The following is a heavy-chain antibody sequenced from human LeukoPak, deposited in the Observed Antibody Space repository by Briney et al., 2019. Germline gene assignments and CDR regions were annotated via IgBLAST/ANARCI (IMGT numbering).Heavy chain of an antibody. CDR1: GFTSSSYW. V-gene: IGHV3-7*01. CDR2: IKQDGSEK. CDR3: ARDGDYSSLFDY. J-gene: IGHJ4*02. D-gene: IGHD4-11*01. Sequence: GGSLRLXCAASGFTSSSYWMRWFRLAPGKGLEWVANIKQDGSEKYYVDSVKGRFTISRDNAKNSLYLQMTTLTAEDTAVYYCARDGDYSSLFDYWGQGTLVTVSS.